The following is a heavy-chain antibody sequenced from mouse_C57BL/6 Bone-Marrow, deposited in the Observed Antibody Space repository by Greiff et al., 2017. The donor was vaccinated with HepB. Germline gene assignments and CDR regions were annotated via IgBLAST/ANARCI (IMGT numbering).Heavy chain of an antibody. CDR2: IRNKANNHAT. J-gene: IGHJ3*01. Sequence: EVQRVESGGGLVQPGGSMKLSCAASGFTFSDAWMDWVRQSPEKGLEWVAEIRNKANNHATYYAESVKGRFTISRDDSKSSVYLQMNSLRAEDTGIYYCTRGQLRLRGAYWGQGTLVTVSA. CDR1: GFTFSDAW. CDR3: TRGQLRLRGAY. V-gene: IGHV6-6*01. D-gene: IGHD3-2*02.